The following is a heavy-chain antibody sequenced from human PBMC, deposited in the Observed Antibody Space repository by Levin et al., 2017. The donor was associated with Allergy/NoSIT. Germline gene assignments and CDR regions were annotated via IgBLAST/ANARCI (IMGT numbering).Heavy chain of an antibody. CDR1: GFTVSSNY. Sequence: PGGSLRLSCAASGFTVSSNYMTWVRQAPGKGLEWVSLIYNDDSTYYADSVKGRFTISRDNSKNTLYLQMNSLRAGDTAVYYCARGIHYDSGGYPGAVDFWGQGTLVTVSS. D-gene: IGHD3-22*01. J-gene: IGHJ4*02. CDR2: IYNDDST. CDR3: ARGIHYDSGGYPGAVDF. V-gene: IGHV3-53*01.